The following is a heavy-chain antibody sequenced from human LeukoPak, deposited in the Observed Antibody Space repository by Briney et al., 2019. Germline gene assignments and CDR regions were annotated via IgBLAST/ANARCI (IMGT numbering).Heavy chain of an antibody. D-gene: IGHD3-3*01. Sequence: SETLSLTCAVYGGSFSGYYWSWFRHPPGKGREWLGEINHIGSTNYNPSLKSRVTISVDTSKNQFSLKLSSVTAADTAVYYCARGPKGYDFWSGHFWFDPWGQGTLVTVSS. CDR1: GGSFSGYY. CDR3: ARGPKGYDFWSGHFWFDP. CDR2: INHIGST. V-gene: IGHV4-34*01. J-gene: IGHJ5*02.